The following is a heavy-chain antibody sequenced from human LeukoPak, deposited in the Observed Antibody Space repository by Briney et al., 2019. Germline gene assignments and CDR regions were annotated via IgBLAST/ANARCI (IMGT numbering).Heavy chain of an antibody. CDR2: IIPILGIA. CDR1: GGTFSSYA. CDR3: ARGNVYYDSSGYGNWFDP. Sequence: SVKVSCKASGGTFSSYAISWVRQAPGQGLEWMGGIIPILGIANYAQKFQGRVTITADKSTSTAYMELSSLRSEDTAVYYCARGNVYYDSSGYGNWFDPWGQGTLVTVSS. V-gene: IGHV1-69*10. D-gene: IGHD3-22*01. J-gene: IGHJ5*02.